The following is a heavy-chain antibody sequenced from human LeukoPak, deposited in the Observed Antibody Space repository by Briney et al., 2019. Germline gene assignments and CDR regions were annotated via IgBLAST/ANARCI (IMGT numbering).Heavy chain of an antibody. CDR2: IYTSGST. CDR3: ATTRVGFSYFDY. Sequence: SETLSLTCTVSGGSISSYYWSWIRQPAGKGLEWIGRIYTSGSTNYNPSLKSRVTISVDKSKNQFSLKLSSVAAADTAVYYCATTRVGFSYFDYWGQGTLVTVSS. CDR1: GGSISSYY. J-gene: IGHJ4*02. D-gene: IGHD1-26*01. V-gene: IGHV4-4*07.